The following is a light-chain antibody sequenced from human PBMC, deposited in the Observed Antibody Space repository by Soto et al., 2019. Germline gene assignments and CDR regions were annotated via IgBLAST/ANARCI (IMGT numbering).Light chain of an antibody. Sequence: ETVMTQSPATLSVSPGERVTLSCRASQSVXTNLAWYQQKLGQAPRLLIYGASTRATGIPARFSGSGSGTEFTLTISSLQSEDFAIFYCQQYDDWPRTFGQGTKL. CDR1: QSVXTN. CDR2: GAS. CDR3: QQYDDWPRT. V-gene: IGKV3-15*01. J-gene: IGKJ2*01.